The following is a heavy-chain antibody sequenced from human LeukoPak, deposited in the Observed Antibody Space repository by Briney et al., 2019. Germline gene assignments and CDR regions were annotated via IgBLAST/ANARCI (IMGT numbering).Heavy chain of an antibody. CDR1: GGSISSYY. CDR2: IYYSGST. Sequence: SEPLSLTCTLSGGSISSYYWSWIPQPPGKGLEWIRSIYYSGSTNSNPSLQSRVTISVDTSKNQFSLQLTSVTAADTATYYCARITDGGGGDWYFDPCGRGTRVTVSS. V-gene: IGHV4-59*01. CDR3: ARITDGGGGDWYFDP. J-gene: IGHJ2*01. D-gene: IGHD3-16*01.